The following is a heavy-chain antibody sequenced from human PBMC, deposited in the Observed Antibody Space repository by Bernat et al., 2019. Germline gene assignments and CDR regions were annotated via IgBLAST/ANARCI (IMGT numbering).Heavy chain of an antibody. Sequence: QVQLVQSGPEVKKPEASVKLSCKTSGYTFTSYGTSWVRQAPGQGLEWVGWISAYNGNTNSAQNFQGRVTMTTDTSTSTAYMELRSLRSDDTAVYYCARGADYKLDWGQGTLVTVSS. J-gene: IGHJ4*02. CDR1: GYTFTSYG. CDR3: ARGADYKLD. V-gene: IGHV1-18*04. D-gene: IGHD4-11*01. CDR2: ISAYNGNT.